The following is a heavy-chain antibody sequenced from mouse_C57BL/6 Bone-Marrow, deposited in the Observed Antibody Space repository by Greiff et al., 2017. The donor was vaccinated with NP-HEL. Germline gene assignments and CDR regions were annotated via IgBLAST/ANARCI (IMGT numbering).Heavy chain of an antibody. Sequence: VKLMESGPGLVAPSQSLSITCTVSGFSLTSYGVDWVRQPPGKGLEWLGVIWGGGSTNYNSALMSRLSISKDNSKSQVFLKMNSLQTEDTASYYGAKQDGSSYGGGYFDVWGTGTTVTVSS. D-gene: IGHD1-1*01. CDR1: GFSLTSYG. CDR2: IWGGGST. CDR3: AKQDGSSYGGGYFDV. J-gene: IGHJ1*03. V-gene: IGHV2-9*01.